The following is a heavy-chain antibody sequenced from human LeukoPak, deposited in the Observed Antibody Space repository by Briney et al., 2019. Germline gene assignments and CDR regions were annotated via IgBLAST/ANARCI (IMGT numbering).Heavy chain of an antibody. CDR1: GGTFRGYF. Sequence: SETLSLTCAVHGGTFRGYFWSWIRQPPGKGLEWIGEINDSGTTSYNPSLKSRVTISTDTSKNQVSLKLTSVTAADTAVYYCARQPHAFDNWFDPWGQGTLVTVSS. V-gene: IGHV4-34*01. CDR2: INDSGTT. J-gene: IGHJ5*02. CDR3: ARQPHAFDNWFDP. D-gene: IGHD3-10*01.